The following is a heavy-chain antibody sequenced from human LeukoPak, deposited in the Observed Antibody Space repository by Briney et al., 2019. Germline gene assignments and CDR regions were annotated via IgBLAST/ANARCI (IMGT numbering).Heavy chain of an antibody. D-gene: IGHD1-26*01. Sequence: GGSLRLSCAASGFTFSNYAMSWVRQAPGKGLEWVSAFSGSGGSTYYADSLKGRFTISRDNCKNTLYLQMYSLRVEDTAVYYCAKGDPSYLSPIDYWGQGTLVTVSS. V-gene: IGHV3-23*01. CDR3: AKGDPSYLSPIDY. CDR2: FSGSGGST. J-gene: IGHJ4*02. CDR1: GFTFSNYA.